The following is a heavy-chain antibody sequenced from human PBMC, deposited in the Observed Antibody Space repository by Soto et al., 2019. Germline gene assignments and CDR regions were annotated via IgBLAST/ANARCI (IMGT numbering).Heavy chain of an antibody. Sequence: SVNVSCKASGGTFSSYAISWVRQAPGQGLEWMGGIIPIFGTANYAQKFQGRVTITADKSTSTAYMELSSLRSEDTAVYYCARGMRATVNFEYWGNGTMVNVSA. V-gene: IGHV1-69*06. CDR3: ARGMRATVNFEY. CDR2: IIPIFGTA. D-gene: IGHD4-4*01. J-gene: IGHJ4*01. CDR1: GGTFSSYA.